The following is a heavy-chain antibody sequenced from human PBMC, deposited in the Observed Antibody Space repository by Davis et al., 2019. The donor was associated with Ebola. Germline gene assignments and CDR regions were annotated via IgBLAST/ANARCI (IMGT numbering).Heavy chain of an antibody. J-gene: IGHJ4*02. CDR1: GFTFTSYS. CDR2: ISGSGSGT. D-gene: IGHD6-19*01. Sequence: PGGSLRLSCAASGFTFTSYSMTWVRQAPGKGLEWVSGISGSGSGTYYADSVKGRFTFSRDNSKNTMYLQMNSLRAEDTAVYYCAKEIVVAGTDYFDYWGQGTLVTVSS. CDR3: AKEIVVAGTDYFDY. V-gene: IGHV3-23*01.